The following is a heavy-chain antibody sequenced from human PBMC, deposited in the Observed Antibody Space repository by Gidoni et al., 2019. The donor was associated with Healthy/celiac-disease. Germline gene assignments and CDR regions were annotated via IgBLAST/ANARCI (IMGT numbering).Heavy chain of an antibody. D-gene: IGHD3-22*01. CDR2: IWYDGSNK. CDR3: ARDGDYYDSSGYLDDDY. J-gene: IGHJ4*02. V-gene: IGHV3-33*01. Sequence: QVQLVESGGGVVQPGRSLRPSCAASGFTFTRYGMHWVRQAPSKGLEWVAVIWYDGSNKYYADSVKGRFTISRDNSKNTLYLQMNSLRAEDTAVYYCARDGDYYDSSGYLDDDYWGQGTLVTVSS. CDR1: GFTFTRYG.